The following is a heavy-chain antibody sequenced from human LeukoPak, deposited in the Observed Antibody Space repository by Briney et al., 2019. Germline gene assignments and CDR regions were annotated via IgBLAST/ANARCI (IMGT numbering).Heavy chain of an antibody. CDR2: ISSSGSTI. J-gene: IGHJ4*02. V-gene: IGHV3-11*04. Sequence: PGGSLRLSCAASGFTFSDYYMSWIRQAPGKGLEWVSYISSSGSTIYYADSVKGRFTISRDNANNSLYLQMDSLRAEDTAVYYCAKDVRSDYFDYWGQGTLVTVSS. CDR1: GFTFSDYY. CDR3: AKDVRSDYFDY.